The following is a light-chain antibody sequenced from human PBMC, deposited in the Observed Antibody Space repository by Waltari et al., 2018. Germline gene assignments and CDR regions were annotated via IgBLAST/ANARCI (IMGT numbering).Light chain of an antibody. J-gene: IGKJ1*01. CDR3: QQTYSHFRT. CDR1: QSISTY. V-gene: IGKV1-39*01. Sequence: DIQMIQSPSSLSASVGDRVTITCRASQSISTYLNWYQQKPGKAPKLLIFAASSLQSGVPSRFRGSASGRDFTLIISSLQPEDFATYYCQQTYSHFRTFGQGTKVEIK. CDR2: AAS.